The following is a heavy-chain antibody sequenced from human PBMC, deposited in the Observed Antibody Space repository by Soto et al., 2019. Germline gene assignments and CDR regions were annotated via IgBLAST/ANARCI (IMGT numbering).Heavy chain of an antibody. CDR3: ARRFVVVTAIDY. V-gene: IGHV4-34*01. CDR1: GGSFSGYY. D-gene: IGHD2-21*02. CDR2: INHSGST. J-gene: IGHJ4*02. Sequence: SETLSLTCAVYGGSFSGYYWSWIRQPPGKGLEWIGEINHSGSTNYNPSLKSRVTISVDTSKNQFSLKLSSVTAADTAVYYCARRFVVVTAIDYWGQGTLVTVSS.